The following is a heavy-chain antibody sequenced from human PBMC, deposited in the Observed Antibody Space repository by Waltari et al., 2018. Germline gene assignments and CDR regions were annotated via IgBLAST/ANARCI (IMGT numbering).Heavy chain of an antibody. J-gene: IGHJ4*02. CDR3: ATGLSVTTIDY. CDR2: ISSSSSYI. V-gene: IGHV3-21*01. D-gene: IGHD4-17*01. CDR1: GFTFSSYS. Sequence: EVQLVESGGGLVKPGGSLRLSCAASGFTFSSYSMNWVRQAPGKGLEWFSSISSSSSYIYYADSVKGRFTISRDNAKNSLYLQMNSLRAEDTAVYYCATGLSVTTIDYWGQGTLVTVSS.